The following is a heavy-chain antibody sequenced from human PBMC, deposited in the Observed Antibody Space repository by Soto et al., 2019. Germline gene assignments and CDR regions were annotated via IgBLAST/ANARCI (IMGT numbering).Heavy chain of an antibody. V-gene: IGHV3-23*01. CDR3: ARHYYFDY. CDR2: ISVSGGST. D-gene: IGHD3-3*02. Sequence: GGSLRLSCAAAAFTFSSYAMSWVRQAPGKGLEWVSGISVSGGSTYYADSVKGRFTISRDNSKNTLYLQMNSLRAEDTAVYYCARHYYFDYWGQGTLVTVSS. J-gene: IGHJ4*02. CDR1: AFTFSSYA.